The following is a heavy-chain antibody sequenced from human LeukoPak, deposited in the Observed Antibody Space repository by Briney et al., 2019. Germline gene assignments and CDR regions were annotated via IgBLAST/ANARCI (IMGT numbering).Heavy chain of an antibody. Sequence: GGSLRLSCAASGFTFDDYAMHWVRQAPGKGLEWVSGISWNSGSIGYADSVKGRFTISRDNAKNSLYLQMNSLRAEDTALYYCAKDMYGVRGVIDYWGQGTLVTASS. D-gene: IGHD3-10*01. CDR3: AKDMYGVRGVIDY. CDR1: GFTFDDYA. V-gene: IGHV3-9*01. J-gene: IGHJ4*02. CDR2: ISWNSGSI.